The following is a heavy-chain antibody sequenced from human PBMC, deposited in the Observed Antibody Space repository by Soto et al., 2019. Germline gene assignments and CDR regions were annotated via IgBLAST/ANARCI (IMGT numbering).Heavy chain of an antibody. CDR1: GFTFSSYW. Sequence: GGSLRLSCAASGFTFSSYWMSWVRQAPGKGLEWVANIKEDGSEKYYVDSVKGRFTISRDNAKNSLYLQMNSLRAEDTAVYYCARERNRYSSSLDDFDYWGQGTLVTVSS. V-gene: IGHV3-7*01. D-gene: IGHD6-13*01. J-gene: IGHJ4*02. CDR3: ARERNRYSSSLDDFDY. CDR2: IKEDGSEK.